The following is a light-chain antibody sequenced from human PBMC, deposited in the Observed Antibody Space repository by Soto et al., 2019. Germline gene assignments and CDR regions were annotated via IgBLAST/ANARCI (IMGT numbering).Light chain of an antibody. CDR3: QHFGTSPLT. CDR1: QSLSSRS. Sequence: EIVLTQSPGTLSLSPGERATLSCRASQSLSSRSLAWYQQRPGQAPRLLIYSASSRATGIPDRFTGSGSGTDFTLTISRLDPEDFALYYCQHFGTSPLTFGGGTKVEI. J-gene: IGKJ4*01. V-gene: IGKV3-20*01. CDR2: SAS.